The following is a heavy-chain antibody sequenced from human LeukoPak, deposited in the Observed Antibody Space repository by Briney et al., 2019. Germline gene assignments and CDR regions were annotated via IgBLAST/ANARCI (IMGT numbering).Heavy chain of an antibody. CDR1: GYTFTGYY. J-gene: IGHJ6*03. CDR3: ARDLGVYYYYYYMDV. CDR2: INPNSGGT. V-gene: IGHV1-2*02. Sequence: GASVKVSCKASGYTFTGYYMHWVRQAPGQGLEWMGWINPNSGGTNYAQKFQGRVTMTRDTSISTAYMELSGLRSDDTAVYYCARDLGVYYYYYYMDVWGKGTTVTVSS.